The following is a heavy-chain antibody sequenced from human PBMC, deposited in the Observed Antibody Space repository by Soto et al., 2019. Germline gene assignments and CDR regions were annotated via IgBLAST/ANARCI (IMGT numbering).Heavy chain of an antibody. V-gene: IGHV3-23*01. J-gene: IGHJ3*02. Sequence: WGSLRLSCAASGVTFNIYAMSWARQTPGKGLEWVSAISGSGGSTYYADSVKGRFTISRDNSKNTLYLQMNSLRAEDTAVYYCAKDRTVTRGSFDIWGQGTMVTVSS. D-gene: IGHD4-17*01. CDR1: GVTFNIYA. CDR2: ISGSGGST. CDR3: AKDRTVTRGSFDI.